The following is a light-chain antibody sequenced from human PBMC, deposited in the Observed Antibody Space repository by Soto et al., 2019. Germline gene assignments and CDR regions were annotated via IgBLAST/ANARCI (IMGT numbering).Light chain of an antibody. CDR3: QQYGSSPPT. J-gene: IGKJ1*01. CDR1: QSVSSSY. CDR2: GAS. V-gene: IGKV3-20*01. Sequence: IVLTKSAGTLSLSPGERATLSCRASQSVSSSYLAWYQQKPGQAPRLLIYGASSRATGIPDRFSGSGSGTDFTLTISRLEPEDFAVYYCQQYGSSPPTFGQGSKVDI.